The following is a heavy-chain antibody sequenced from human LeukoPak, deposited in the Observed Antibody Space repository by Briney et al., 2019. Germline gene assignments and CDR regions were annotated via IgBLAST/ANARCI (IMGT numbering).Heavy chain of an antibody. D-gene: IGHD3/OR15-3a*01. CDR2: IGWSGDNI. CDR3: VKGRRDDYTVWTGYSDDAFDM. J-gene: IGHJ3*02. CDR1: GFTFEDHA. V-gene: IGHV3-9*03. Sequence: GRSLRLSCAGSGFTFEDHAMHWVRQVPGKGLQWVSDIGWSGDNIGYADSVQGRFTISRDNAKNSVYLQMNSLGPEDMALYYCVKGRRDDYTVWTGYSDDAFDMWGPGTMVIVSA.